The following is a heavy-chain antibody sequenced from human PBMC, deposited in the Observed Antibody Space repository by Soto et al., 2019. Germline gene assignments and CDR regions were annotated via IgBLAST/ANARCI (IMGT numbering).Heavy chain of an antibody. CDR2: LSRSGNTT. V-gene: IGHV3-11*01. CDR1: GFTFGDYE. D-gene: IGHD6-19*01. Sequence: QVQLVESGGGLVQPGGSLRLSCSASGFTFGDYEMSWIRQAAGKGPEWVSFLSRSGNTTYYADSVNGRVSISGDNAEKSVYLQMESLRVEDTATYFCARSSGWYEVDGFDMWGQGTMVTVSA. CDR3: ARSSGWYEVDGFDM. J-gene: IGHJ3*02.